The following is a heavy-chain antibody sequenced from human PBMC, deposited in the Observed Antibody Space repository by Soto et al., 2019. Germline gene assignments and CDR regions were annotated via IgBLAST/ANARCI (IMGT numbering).Heavy chain of an antibody. CDR1: GFTFSSYW. CDR2: IKQDGSEK. Sequence: PGGSLRLSCAASGFTFSSYWMSWVRQAPGKGLEWVANIKQDGSEKYYVDSVKGRFTISRDNAKNSLYLQMNSLRAEDTAVYYCARAPYSGSYYGDFGYYYYGMDVWGQGTTVTVSS. D-gene: IGHD1-26*01. J-gene: IGHJ6*02. V-gene: IGHV3-7*01. CDR3: ARAPYSGSYYGDFGYYYYGMDV.